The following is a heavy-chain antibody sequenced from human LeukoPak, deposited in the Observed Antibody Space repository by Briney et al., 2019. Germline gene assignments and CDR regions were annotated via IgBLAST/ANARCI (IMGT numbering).Heavy chain of an antibody. Sequence: SLSVSFKASVGTFSSYTISWVRQAPGQGLEWMGRIIPILGIANYAQKFQGRVTITADKSTSTAYMELSSLRSEDTAVYYCAREGLVIRAAFDIWGQGTMVTVSS. V-gene: IGHV1-69*04. CDR3: AREGLVIRAAFDI. J-gene: IGHJ3*02. CDR1: VGTFSSYT. CDR2: IIPILGIA. D-gene: IGHD2/OR15-2a*01.